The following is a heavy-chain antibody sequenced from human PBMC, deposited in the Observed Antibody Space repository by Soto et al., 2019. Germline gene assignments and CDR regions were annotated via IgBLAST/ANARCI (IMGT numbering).Heavy chain of an antibody. V-gene: IGHV4-4*02. CDR2: IYHSGST. Sequence: SEILSLTCAVSGGSISSSNWWSWVRQPPGKGLEWIGEIYHSGSTNYNPSLTSRVTIFVDTSKNHFSLNLNSVTATDTAVYYCALTPPIEVAGPDYWGQGTLVTVSS. CDR1: GGSISSSNW. CDR3: ALTPPIEVAGPDY. J-gene: IGHJ4*02. D-gene: IGHD6-19*01.